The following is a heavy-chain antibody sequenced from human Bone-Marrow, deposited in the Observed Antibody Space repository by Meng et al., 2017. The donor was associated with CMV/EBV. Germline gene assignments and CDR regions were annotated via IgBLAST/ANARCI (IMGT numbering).Heavy chain of an antibody. J-gene: IGHJ5*01. CDR3: AREGHLAHDS. V-gene: IGHV4-39*07. CDR1: GGSISSSSYY. Sequence: SETLSLTCTVSGGSISSSSYYWGWIRQPPGKGLEWIGSIYYSGSTYYNPSLKSRVTISVDTSKNQFSLRLTSVTAADTALYYCAREGHLAHDSWGQGTLVTVS. CDR2: IYYSGST.